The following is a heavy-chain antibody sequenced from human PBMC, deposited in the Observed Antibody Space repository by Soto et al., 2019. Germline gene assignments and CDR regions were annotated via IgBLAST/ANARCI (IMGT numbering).Heavy chain of an antibody. J-gene: IGHJ5*01. CDR1: GFTVNVCA. CDR3: AKDTNWGDMLTIHYSDS. CDR2: ISANGDNV. V-gene: IGHV3-9*01. Sequence: GGSLTLSCVASGFTVNVCAIHWVPQAPGKGREWVSGISANGDNVDYADSVKGRFTVSRDNAKNSLFLQMNSLRPEDTALYYCAKDTNWGDMLTIHYSDSWA. D-gene: IGHD3-3*01.